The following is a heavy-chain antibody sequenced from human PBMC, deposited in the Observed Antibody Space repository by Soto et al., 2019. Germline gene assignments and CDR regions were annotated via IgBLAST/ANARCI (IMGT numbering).Heavy chain of an antibody. CDR1: GFTFSSYS. CDR2: ISSSSSTI. V-gene: IGHV3-48*01. CDR3: ARDNIVVVVAATRDGHWNYYYMDV. Sequence: GGSLRLSCAASGFTFSSYSMNWVRQAPGKGLEWVSYISSSSSTIYYADSVKGRFTISRDNAKNSLYLQMNSLRAEDTAVYYCARDNIVVVVAATRDGHWNYYYMDVWGKGTTVTVSS. J-gene: IGHJ6*03. D-gene: IGHD2-15*01.